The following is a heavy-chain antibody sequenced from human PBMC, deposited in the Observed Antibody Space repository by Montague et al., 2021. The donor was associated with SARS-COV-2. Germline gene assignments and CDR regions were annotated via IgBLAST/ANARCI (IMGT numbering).Heavy chain of an antibody. V-gene: IGHV4-39*01. Sequence: SETLSLTCTVTGGPISSSCDYWGWMRQSPGKGREWIASVDYSGNTYYSPSLKSRLTISVDTSKNQFSLKLNSATAADTALYYWARRVYSYGWDDWGQGTLVTVSS. CDR3: ARRVYSYGWDD. J-gene: IGHJ4*02. CDR2: VDYSGNT. CDR1: GGPISSSCDY. D-gene: IGHD5-18*01.